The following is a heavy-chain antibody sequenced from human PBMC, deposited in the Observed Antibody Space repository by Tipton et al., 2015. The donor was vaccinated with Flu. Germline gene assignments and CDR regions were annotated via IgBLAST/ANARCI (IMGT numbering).Heavy chain of an antibody. V-gene: IGHV3-30*03. Sequence: RSLRLSCAASGFTFSSFVFHWVRQTPGKGLAWVAVISSDGSNTKYADFVRGRFTISRDNSKNTLFLQMNSLRTEDTAVYYCVRRQLTLYDMSAMDVWGQGTTVTVS. CDR1: GFTFSSFV. CDR3: VRRQLTLYDMSAMDV. D-gene: IGHD3-22*01. CDR2: ISSDGSNT. J-gene: IGHJ6*02.